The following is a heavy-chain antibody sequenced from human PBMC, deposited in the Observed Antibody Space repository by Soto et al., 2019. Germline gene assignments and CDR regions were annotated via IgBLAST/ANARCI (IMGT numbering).Heavy chain of an antibody. CDR2: ISAYNGNT. Sequence: QVQLVQSGAEVKKPGASVKVSCKASGYTFTSYGISWVRQAPGQGLEWMGWISAYNGNTNYAQKLQGRVTMTTDTSTSTAYMERRSLRSDDTAVYYCARDPIVGVTAIQYYYYGMDVWGQGTTVTVSS. CDR3: ARDPIVGVTAIQYYYYGMDV. V-gene: IGHV1-18*01. CDR1: GYTFTSYG. D-gene: IGHD2-21*02. J-gene: IGHJ6*02.